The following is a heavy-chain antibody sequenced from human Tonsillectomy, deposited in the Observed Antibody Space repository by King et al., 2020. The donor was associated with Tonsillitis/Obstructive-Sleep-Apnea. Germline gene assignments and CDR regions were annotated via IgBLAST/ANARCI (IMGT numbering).Heavy chain of an antibody. CDR3: ARHIVVVTSTPYYFDY. CDR1: GGSISSRSYY. J-gene: IGHJ4*02. Sequence: QLQESGPGLMKPSETLSLTCTVSGGSISSRSYYWGWIRQPPGKGLEWIGSIYYRGSTYYNPSLKSRVTISVDTSKNQFSLKVSSVTAADTAVYYCARHIVVVTSTPYYFDYWGQGTLVTVSS. CDR2: IYYRGST. V-gene: IGHV4-39*07. D-gene: IGHD2-21*02.